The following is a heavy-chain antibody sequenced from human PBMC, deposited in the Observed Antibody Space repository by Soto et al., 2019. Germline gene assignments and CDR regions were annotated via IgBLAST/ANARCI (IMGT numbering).Heavy chain of an antibody. V-gene: IGHV3-11*01. D-gene: IGHD2-2*01. Sequence: TGGSLRLSCAASGFTFSDYYMTWIRQAPGKGLEWISYISKSGDSRFYADSVRGRFTISRDNAKNSLYPQMNSLRAEDTAVYYCARVLKWYASDYWGQGTLVTVSS. CDR1: GFTFSDYY. J-gene: IGHJ4*02. CDR3: ARVLKWYASDY. CDR2: ISKSGDSR.